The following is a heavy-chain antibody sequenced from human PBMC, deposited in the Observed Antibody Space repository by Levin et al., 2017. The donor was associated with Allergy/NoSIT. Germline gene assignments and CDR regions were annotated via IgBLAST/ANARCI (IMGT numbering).Heavy chain of an antibody. Sequence: GGSLRLSCAASGFTFSSYEMNWVRRAPGKGLEWVSYISSTGSTIYSADSVKGRFTISRDNAKNSLYLHMNSLRAEATAVYYCARQLGNFWSGYNYFDYWGQGTLVTVSS. CDR2: ISSTGSTI. CDR3: ARQLGNFWSGYNYFDY. CDR1: GFTFSSYE. J-gene: IGHJ4*02. V-gene: IGHV3-48*03. D-gene: IGHD3-3*01.